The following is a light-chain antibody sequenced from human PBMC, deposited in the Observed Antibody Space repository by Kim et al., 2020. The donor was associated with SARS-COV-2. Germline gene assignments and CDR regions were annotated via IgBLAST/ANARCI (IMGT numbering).Light chain of an antibody. Sequence: SAGERATRSCRASQSVSSNFAWYQQHPGQAPRLLIYGASTRATGIPARFSGSGSGKEFTLTISSLQSEDFAVYYCQQYNNWPPTFGQGTKVDIK. CDR2: GAS. CDR1: QSVSSN. V-gene: IGKV3-15*01. CDR3: QQYNNWPPT. J-gene: IGKJ1*01.